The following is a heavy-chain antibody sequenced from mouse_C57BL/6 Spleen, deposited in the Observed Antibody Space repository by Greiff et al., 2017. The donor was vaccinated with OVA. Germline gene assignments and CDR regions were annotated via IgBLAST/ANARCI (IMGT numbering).Heavy chain of an antibody. V-gene: IGHV1-82*01. D-gene: IGHD1-1*01. CDR3: ARAFYYYGSSPTFDV. CDR2: IYPGDGDT. J-gene: IGHJ1*03. CDR1: GYAFSSSW. Sequence: VKVVESGPELVKPGASVKISCKASGYAFSSSWMNWVKQRPGKGLEWIGRIYPGDGDTNYNGKFKGKATLTADKSSSTAYMQLSSLTSEDSAVYFCARAFYYYGSSPTFDVWGTGTTVTVSS.